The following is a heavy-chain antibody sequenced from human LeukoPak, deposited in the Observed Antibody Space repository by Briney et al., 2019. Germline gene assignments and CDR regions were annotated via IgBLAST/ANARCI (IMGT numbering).Heavy chain of an antibody. V-gene: IGHV4-39*07. CDR3: ARAVAGTYGY. CDR2: IYYSGST. J-gene: IGHJ4*02. D-gene: IGHD6-19*01. Sequence: PSETLSLTCTVSGGSISSSSYYWGWIRQPPGKGLEWIGSIYYSGSTYYNPSLKSRVTISVDTSKNQFSLKLSSVTAADTAVYYCARAVAGTYGYWGQGTLVAVSS. CDR1: GGSISSSSYY.